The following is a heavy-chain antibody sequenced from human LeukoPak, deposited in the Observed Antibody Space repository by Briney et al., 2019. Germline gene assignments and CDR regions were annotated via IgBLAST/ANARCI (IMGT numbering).Heavy chain of an antibody. Sequence: GAAVQVSRQASVGTFSNYVFSWVRQAPGQRVESRGGLIHILDSGNYEQKFQGRVTITADESTSTAYMELSSLRSEDTAVYYCARDGKTYYYGSESYYEEFDFDYWGKGTLVTVSS. D-gene: IGHD3-10*01. CDR2: LIHILDSG. CDR1: VGTFSNYV. CDR3: ARDGKTYYYGSESYYEEFDFDY. J-gene: IGHJ4*02. V-gene: IGHV1-69*01.